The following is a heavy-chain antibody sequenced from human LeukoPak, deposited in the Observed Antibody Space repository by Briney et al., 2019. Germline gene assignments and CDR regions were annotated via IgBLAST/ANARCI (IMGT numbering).Heavy chain of an antibody. CDR3: AKDGGLWVSAHWGDS. V-gene: IGHV3-23*01. CDR1: GFTFSSYT. Sequence: GGSLRLSCAASGFTFSSYTMSWVRQAPGKGLEWVSTITTSDGNTYYADSVKGRYTVSRDNSKNTLFLQMNSLRAEDTAVYYCAKDGGLWVSAHWGDSWGRGTLVTVSS. CDR2: ITTSDGNT. J-gene: IGHJ4*02. D-gene: IGHD7-27*01.